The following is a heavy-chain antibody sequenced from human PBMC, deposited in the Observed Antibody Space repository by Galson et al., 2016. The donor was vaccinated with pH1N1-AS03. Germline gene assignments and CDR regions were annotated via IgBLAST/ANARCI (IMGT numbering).Heavy chain of an antibody. CDR3: ARVTAGLTGYYYAMDV. CDR2: INPNDGNT. CDR1: EYTFTSYY. Sequence: SVKVSCKASEYTFTSYYIHWVRQAPGQGREWMGIINPNDGNTNYAQRFQGRVTMTRDTSTSTVYMELSSLRSDDSAVYYCARVTAGLTGYYYAMDVWGQGTTVTVSS. J-gene: IGHJ6*02. D-gene: IGHD4/OR15-4a*01. V-gene: IGHV1-46*01.